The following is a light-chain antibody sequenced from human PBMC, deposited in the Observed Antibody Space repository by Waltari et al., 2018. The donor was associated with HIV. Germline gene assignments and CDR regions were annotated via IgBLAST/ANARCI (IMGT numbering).Light chain of an antibody. CDR2: DVT. J-gene: IGLJ1*01. CDR1: SSRVTYNNP. CDR3: FSYGGSLHV. V-gene: IGLV2-11*01. Sequence: QSALTQPRSVSGSPGQSVTIPCSGASSRVTYNNPASWYQHHPGKAPKLIIYDVTKGPSGVPDRFSGSKSGNTASLTISGLQAEDEADYYCFSYGGSLHVFGTGTEVTVL.